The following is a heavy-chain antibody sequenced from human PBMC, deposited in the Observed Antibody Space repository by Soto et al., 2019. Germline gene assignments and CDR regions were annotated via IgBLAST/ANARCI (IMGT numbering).Heavy chain of an antibody. Sequence: EVQLVESGGGLVQPGGSLRLSCAASGFTFSSYWMSWVRQAPGEGLEWVANIKQDGSEKFYVDSVKGRFTISRDNDKNSLYLQMNLLRAEDTAVYDCARGTGAAVSADYWGQGTLVTVSS. D-gene: IGHD6-19*01. V-gene: IGHV3-7*01. CDR1: GFTFSSYW. CDR2: IKQDGSEK. J-gene: IGHJ4*02. CDR3: ARGTGAAVSADY.